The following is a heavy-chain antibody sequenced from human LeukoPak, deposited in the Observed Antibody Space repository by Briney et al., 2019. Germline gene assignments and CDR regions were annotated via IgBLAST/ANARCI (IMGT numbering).Heavy chain of an antibody. CDR3: ARSVDTAMVGDY. J-gene: IGHJ4*02. V-gene: IGHV4-61*10. D-gene: IGHD5-18*01. Sequence: PSETLSVTCSVSGGSISSGSYFWSWVRKPAGKGLEWIGYTYYGGSTNYNPSLKSRVTISVDTSKNHFSLKLGSVTAADTAVYYCARSVDTAMVGDYWGQGTLVTVSS. CDR2: TYYGGST. CDR1: GGSISSGSYF.